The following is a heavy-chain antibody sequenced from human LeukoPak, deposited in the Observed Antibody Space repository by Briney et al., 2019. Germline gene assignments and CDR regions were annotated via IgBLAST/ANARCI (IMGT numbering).Heavy chain of an antibody. CDR1: GYTFTSYD. CDR3: ARVGIAAAWRGSGYYYYYYYMDV. Sequence: ASVKVSCKASGYTFTSYDINWVRQATGQGLEWMGWMNPNSGNTGYAQKFQGRVTMTRNTSKSTAYMELSSLRSEDTAVYYCARVGIAAAWRGSGYYYYYYYMDVWGKGTTVTVSS. J-gene: IGHJ6*03. V-gene: IGHV1-8*01. D-gene: IGHD6-13*01. CDR2: MNPNSGNT.